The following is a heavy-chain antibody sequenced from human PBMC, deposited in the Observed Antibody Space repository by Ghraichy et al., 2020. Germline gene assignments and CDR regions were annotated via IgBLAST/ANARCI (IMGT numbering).Heavy chain of an antibody. CDR2: ISSSGSTI. D-gene: IGHD2-15*01. V-gene: IGHV3-48*02. Sequence: GGSLRLSCAASGFTFSYYSMHWVRQAPGKGLECVSYISSSGSTIYSTDSVKGRFTISRDNAKNSLYLQMNSLRDEDTALYYCARGSDFFDATPPGPDFWGQGTLIAVSS. J-gene: IGHJ4*02. CDR3: ARGSDFFDATPPGPDF. CDR1: GFTFSYYS.